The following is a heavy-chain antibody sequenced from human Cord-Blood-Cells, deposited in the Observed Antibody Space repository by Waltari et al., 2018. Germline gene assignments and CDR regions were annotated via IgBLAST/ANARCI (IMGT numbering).Heavy chain of an antibody. CDR1: GYSIRRGYY. J-gene: IGHJ5*02. CDR2: IYHSGST. D-gene: IGHD6-6*01. Sequence: QVQLPESGPGLVKPSETLSLTRAVSGYSIRRGYYWGWIRQPPGQGPEWIGSIYHSGSTFYNPSLKIRVTISVDTSKNQFSLKLSSVTAADTAVYYCAREYSSSSESSWSYGGNWFDPWGQGTLVTVSS. V-gene: IGHV4-38-2*01. CDR3: AREYSSSSESSWSYGGNWFDP.